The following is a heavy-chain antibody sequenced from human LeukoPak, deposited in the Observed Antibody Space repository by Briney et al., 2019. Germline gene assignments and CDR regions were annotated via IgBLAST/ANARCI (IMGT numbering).Heavy chain of an antibody. V-gene: IGHV3-11*04. Sequence: GGSLRLSCAASGFTFSDYYMSWIRQAPGKGLEWVSYISSSGSTIYYADSVKGRFTISRDNVKNSLYLQMNSLRAEDTAVYYCAKDFWSGRNPLFDYWGQGTLVTVSS. J-gene: IGHJ4*02. CDR2: ISSSGSTI. CDR3: AKDFWSGRNPLFDY. CDR1: GFTFSDYY. D-gene: IGHD3-3*01.